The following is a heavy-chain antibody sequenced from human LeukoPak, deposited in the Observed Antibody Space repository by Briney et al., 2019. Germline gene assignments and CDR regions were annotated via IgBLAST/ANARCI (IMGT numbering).Heavy chain of an antibody. CDR1: GGSFSGYY. J-gene: IGHJ2*01. CDR2: INHSGST. V-gene: IGHV4-34*01. CDR3: ARGPTIFGVVPRLREPIYWYFDL. D-gene: IGHD3-3*01. Sequence: TSETLSLTCAVYGGSFSGYYWSWIRQPPGKGLEWIGEINHSGSTNYNPSLKSRVTISVDTSKNQFSLKLSSVTAADTAVYYCARGPTIFGVVPRLREPIYWYFDLWGRGTLVTVSS.